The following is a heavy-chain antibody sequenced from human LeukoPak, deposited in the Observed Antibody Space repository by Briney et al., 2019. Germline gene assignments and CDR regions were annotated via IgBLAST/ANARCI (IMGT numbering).Heavy chain of an antibody. CDR2: IIPILGIA. J-gene: IGHJ4*02. Sequence: SVKVSCKASGGTFSSYAISWVRQAPGQGLEWMGRIIPILGIANYAQKFQGRVTITADKSTSTAYMELSSLRSKDTAVYYCAVPRLWGRGPFDYWGQGTLVTVSS. CDR3: AVPRLWGRGPFDY. V-gene: IGHV1-69*04. CDR1: GGTFSSYA. D-gene: IGHD3-16*01.